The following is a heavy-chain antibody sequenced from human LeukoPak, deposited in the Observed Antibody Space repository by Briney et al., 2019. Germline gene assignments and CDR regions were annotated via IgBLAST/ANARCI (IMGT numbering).Heavy chain of an antibody. V-gene: IGHV4-34*01. D-gene: IGHD3-22*01. CDR1: GGSLSGYY. CDR3: ASAGSSGYSPPVGY. Sequence: SETLSLTCAVYGGSLSGYYWSWIRRPPGKGLEWIGEINHSGSTNYNPSLKSRVAISVDTSKNQFSLKLSSVTAADTAVYYCASAGSSGYSPPVGYWGQGTLVTVSS. J-gene: IGHJ4*02. CDR2: INHSGST.